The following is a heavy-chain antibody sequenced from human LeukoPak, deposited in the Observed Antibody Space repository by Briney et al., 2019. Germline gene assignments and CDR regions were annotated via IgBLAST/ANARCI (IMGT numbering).Heavy chain of an antibody. CDR1: GFTFSSYA. J-gene: IGHJ6*02. CDR2: ISGSGGST. Sequence: GGSLRLSCAASGFTFSSYAMSWVRQAPGKGLEWVSAISGSGGSTYYADSVKGRFTISRDNSKNTLYLQMNSLRAEDTAVYYCAREEGHAYYYYYYGMDVWGQGTTVTVSS. CDR3: AREEGHAYYYYYYGMDV. V-gene: IGHV3-23*01.